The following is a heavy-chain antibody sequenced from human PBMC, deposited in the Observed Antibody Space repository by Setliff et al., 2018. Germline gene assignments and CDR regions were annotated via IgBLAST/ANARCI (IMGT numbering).Heavy chain of an antibody. D-gene: IGHD3-10*01. CDR3: RGIRLVPHGHS. V-gene: IGHV4-61*09. Sequence: PSETLSLTCTVSGGSINEANYYWSWIRQPAGKGLEWIGHIYTRGSTNYNPSLRSRVSISVDTSKNHFSLRLSSVAATDTAGYYCRGIRLVPHGHSWGQGTLVTVSA. J-gene: IGHJ4*02. CDR1: GGSINEANYY. CDR2: IYTRGST.